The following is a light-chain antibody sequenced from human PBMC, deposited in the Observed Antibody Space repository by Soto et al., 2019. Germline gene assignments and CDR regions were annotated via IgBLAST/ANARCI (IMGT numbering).Light chain of an antibody. V-gene: IGKV1D-12*01. Sequence: DIQMTQSPSSVSASVGDRVTITCRASQLISTWLAWYQQKPGKAPSLLIYAASSLHSGVPSRFSGSGSGTDFTLTISRLQPEDFATYYCQQTNTFPYTFGQGTKVDIK. J-gene: IGKJ2*01. CDR3: QQTNTFPYT. CDR1: QLISTW. CDR2: AAS.